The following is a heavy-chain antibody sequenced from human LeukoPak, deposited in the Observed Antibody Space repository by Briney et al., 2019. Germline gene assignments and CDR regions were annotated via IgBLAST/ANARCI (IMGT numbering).Heavy chain of an antibody. CDR1: GFTFDDYA. CDR3: AKGRRLGIAAAEIDY. CDR2: ISWNSGSI. V-gene: IGHV3-9*03. Sequence: GGSLRLSCAASGFTFDDYAMHWVRQAPGKGLEWVSGISWNSGSIGYAYSVKRRFTISRDNANNSLYLQMNSLRAEDMALYYCAKGRRLGIAAAEIDYWGQGTLVTVSS. D-gene: IGHD6-13*01. J-gene: IGHJ4*02.